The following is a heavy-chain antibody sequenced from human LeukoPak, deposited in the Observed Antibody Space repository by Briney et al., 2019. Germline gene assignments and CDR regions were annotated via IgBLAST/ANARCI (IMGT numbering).Heavy chain of an antibody. J-gene: IGHJ2*01. V-gene: IGHV4-59*13. Sequence: PSETLSLTCTVSGGSISGSYWSWIRQPPGKGLEWIGYIYYSGSTNYNPSLKSRVTISLDTSKNQFSLKLSSVTTADTAVYYCARSVVTLYWYFDLWGRGTLVTVSS. CDR3: ARSVVTLYWYFDL. CDR2: IYYSGST. D-gene: IGHD4-23*01. CDR1: GGSISGSY.